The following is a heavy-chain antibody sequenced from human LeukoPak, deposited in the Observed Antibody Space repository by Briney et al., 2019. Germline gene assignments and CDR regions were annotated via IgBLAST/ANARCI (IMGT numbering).Heavy chain of an antibody. J-gene: IGHJ4*02. Sequence: GGSLRLSCAASRFTLSTYWMSWVRQAPGKGLEWVAHIKQDGGQEYYVDSVKGRFTISRDSAKNSLYLQMNSLRAEDTAVYYCARGVPYDSWSGPHYSDYWGQGTLVTVSS. V-gene: IGHV3-7*01. CDR2: IKQDGGQE. CDR1: RFTLSTYW. CDR3: ARGVPYDSWSGPHYSDY. D-gene: IGHD3-3*01.